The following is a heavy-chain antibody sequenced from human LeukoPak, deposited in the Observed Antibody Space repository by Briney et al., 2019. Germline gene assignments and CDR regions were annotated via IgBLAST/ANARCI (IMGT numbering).Heavy chain of an antibody. J-gene: IGHJ4*02. D-gene: IGHD5-18*01. CDR1: GGSISSYY. V-gene: IGHV4-59*01. CDR2: IYYSGST. Sequence: PSETLSLTCTVSGGSISSYYWSWIRQPPGKGLEWIGYIYYSGSTNYYPSLKSRVTISVDTSKNQFSLKLSSVTAADTAVYYCARESPLWSTFDYWGQGTLVTVSS. CDR3: ARESPLWSTFDY.